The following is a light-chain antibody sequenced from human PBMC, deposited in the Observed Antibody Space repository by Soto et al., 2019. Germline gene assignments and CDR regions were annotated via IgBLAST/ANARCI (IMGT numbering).Light chain of an antibody. V-gene: IGLV2-23*02. CDR1: SSDVGSYNL. Sequence: QSVLTQPASVSGSPGQSITISCTGTSSDVGSYNLVSWYQQHPGKAPKLMIYEVSKRPSGVSNRFSDSKSGNTASLTISGLQAEDEADYYCCSYAGSSTLGPYVFGTGTKLTVL. CDR3: CSYAGSSTLGPYV. J-gene: IGLJ1*01. CDR2: EVS.